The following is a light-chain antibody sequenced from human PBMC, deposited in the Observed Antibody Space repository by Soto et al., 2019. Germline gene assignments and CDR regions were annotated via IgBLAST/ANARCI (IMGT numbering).Light chain of an antibody. V-gene: IGKV3D-15*01. CDR1: QSVRSN. J-gene: IGKJ5*01. CDR3: QQRHMWPIT. Sequence: EIVMTQSPATLSVSPGERATLSCSASQSVRSNLAWYQQKPGQAPRLLIYGASSRATGIPDGFSGSGSGTDFTLTISSLEPEDSAVYYCQQRHMWPITFGQGTRLEIK. CDR2: GAS.